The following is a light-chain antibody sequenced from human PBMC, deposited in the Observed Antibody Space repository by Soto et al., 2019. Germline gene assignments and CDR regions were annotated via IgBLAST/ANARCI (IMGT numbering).Light chain of an antibody. Sequence: QSALTQPRSVSGSPGQSVTISCTGTSSDVGRYNYVSWYQQNPDKAPKLMIYGVSQRPSGVPDRFSGSKSGNTASLTISGLQPEDEADYYCCSYIGGYTYVFGTGTKV. CDR3: CSYIGGYTYV. J-gene: IGLJ1*01. CDR1: SSDVGRYNY. CDR2: GVS. V-gene: IGLV2-11*01.